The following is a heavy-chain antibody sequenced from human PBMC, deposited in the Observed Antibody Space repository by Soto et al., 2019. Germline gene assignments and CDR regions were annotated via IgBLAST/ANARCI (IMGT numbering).Heavy chain of an antibody. Sequence: SETLSLTCTVSVGSISSYYRSWIRQPPGKGLEWIGYVHSSGITNYNPSLKRRVTITVDTSRNQFSLRLSSVTAADTAVYYCARGLTMGQLPSHFDHWGQGTLVTVSS. CDR3: ARGLTMGQLPSHFDH. D-gene: IGHD3-16*01. V-gene: IGHV4-59*01. J-gene: IGHJ5*02. CDR2: VHSSGIT. CDR1: VGSISSYY.